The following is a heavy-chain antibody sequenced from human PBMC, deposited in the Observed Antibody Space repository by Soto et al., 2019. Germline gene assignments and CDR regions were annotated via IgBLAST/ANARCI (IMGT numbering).Heavy chain of an antibody. Sequence: QVQLQESGPGLVKPSETLSLTCTVSGDFISNFYWGWIRQPAGKGLQSLGRISASGRSNYNPNLQSRVAMSLATSKNQFSLRLTSLSAADTAVYFCARGMGRYFDLWGRGTLVTVFS. CDR1: GDFISNFY. CDR2: ISASGRS. CDR3: ARGMGRYFDL. J-gene: IGHJ2*01. D-gene: IGHD2-8*01. V-gene: IGHV4-4*07.